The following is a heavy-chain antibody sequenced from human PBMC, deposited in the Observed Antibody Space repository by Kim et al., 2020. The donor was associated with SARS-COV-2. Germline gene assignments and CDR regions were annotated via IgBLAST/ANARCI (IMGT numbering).Heavy chain of an antibody. CDR3: AKDFKERSFDDGGGFWDA. D-gene: IGHD3-22*01. Sequence: GGSLRLSCVASGFTFSTYGMSWVRQAPGKGLEGGGARREKGERKKEEDSGKGRFTISRDQDKNTVYLQMNSLRVEDTAVYYCAKDFKERSFDDGGGFWDACGPGTMVPFSA. CDR2: RREKGERK. V-gene: IGHV3-23*01. CDR1: GFTFSTYG. J-gene: IGHJ1*01.